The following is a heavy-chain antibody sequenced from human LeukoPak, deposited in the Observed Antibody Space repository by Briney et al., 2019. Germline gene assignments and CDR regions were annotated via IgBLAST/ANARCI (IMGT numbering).Heavy chain of an antibody. CDR1: GFTFSSYW. D-gene: IGHD3-3*01. J-gene: IGHJ6*03. CDR3: AGDPLERYDFWSGYFYMDV. Sequence: GGSLRLSCAASGFTFSSYWMSWVRQAPGKGLEWVANIKQDGSEKYYVDSVKGRFTISRDNAKNSLYLQMNSLRAEDTAVYYCAGDPLERYDFWSGYFYMDVWGKGTTVTVSS. V-gene: IGHV3-7*01. CDR2: IKQDGSEK.